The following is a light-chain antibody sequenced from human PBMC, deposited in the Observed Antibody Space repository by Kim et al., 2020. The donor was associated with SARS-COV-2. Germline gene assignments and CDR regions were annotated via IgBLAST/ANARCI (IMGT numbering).Light chain of an antibody. J-gene: IGKJ4*01. CDR2: DAS. CDR1: QSVSSY. V-gene: IGKV3-11*01. Sequence: LSPGERAHLSCRASQSVSSYLAWYQQKPGQAPRLLIYDASNRATGIPARFSGSGSGTDFTLTISSLEPEDFAVYYCQQRSYWPLTFGGGTKVDIK. CDR3: QQRSYWPLT.